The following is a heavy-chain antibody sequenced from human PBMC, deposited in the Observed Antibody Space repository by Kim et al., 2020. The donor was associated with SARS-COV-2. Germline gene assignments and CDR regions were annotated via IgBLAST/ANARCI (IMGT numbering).Heavy chain of an antibody. CDR1: GFTFSNAW. Sequence: GGSLRLSCAASGFTFSNAWMNWVRQGPGKGLEWVGRIKRKIDGGTTDYAAPVKGRFTISRDDSKNTLYLQMNTLNTEDTAVYYCTTDRVYSGYDTSPPFDSWGQGTLVTVSS. CDR2: IKRKIDGGTT. D-gene: IGHD5-12*01. V-gene: IGHV3-15*01. J-gene: IGHJ4*02. CDR3: TTDRVYSGYDTSPPFDS.